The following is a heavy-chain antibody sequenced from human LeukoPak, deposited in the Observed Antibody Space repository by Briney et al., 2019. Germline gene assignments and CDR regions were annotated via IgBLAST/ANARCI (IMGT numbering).Heavy chain of an antibody. J-gene: IGHJ4*02. V-gene: IGHV4-4*07. CDR1: GGSISSYY. D-gene: IGHD3-22*01. Sequence: SETLSLTCTVSGGSISSYYWSWIRQPAGKGLEWIGRIYTSGSTNYNPSLKSRVTMSVDTSKNRFSLKLSSVTAADTAVYYCAIKATHHDSAYFDYWAQGPL. CDR3: AIKATHHDSAYFDY. CDR2: IYTSGST.